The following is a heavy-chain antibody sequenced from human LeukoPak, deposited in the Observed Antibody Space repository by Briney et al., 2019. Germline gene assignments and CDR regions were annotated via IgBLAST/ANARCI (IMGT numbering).Heavy chain of an antibody. CDR3: ARDRDQGYYYYMDV. CDR1: GFTFSTYN. V-gene: IGHV3-21*01. D-gene: IGHD3-10*01. J-gene: IGHJ6*03. Sequence: KAGGSLRLSCAASGFTFSTYNMNWVRQAPGKGLEWVSSITSSSSYTFYADSVKGRFTISRDNAKNSLYLQMNSLRAEDTAVYYCARDRDQGYYYYMDVWGKGTTVTVSS. CDR2: ITSSSSYT.